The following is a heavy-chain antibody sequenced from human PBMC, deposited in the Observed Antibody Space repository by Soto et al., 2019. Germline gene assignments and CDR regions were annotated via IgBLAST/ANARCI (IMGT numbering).Heavy chain of an antibody. Sequence: QAQLVQSGAEVQKPGASVKVSCRASGYTFTSYGYDWVRQAPGQGLEWMGWISAYNGDTNYAQNFQDRVTLTTDTSTTTAYMELRNLGSDDTAVYYCARSGAYCTSITCLFDSFWGLGTLVTVSS. D-gene: IGHD2-8*01. J-gene: IGHJ4*02. CDR2: ISAYNGDT. V-gene: IGHV1-18*01. CDR1: GYTFTSYG. CDR3: ARSGAYCTSITCLFDSF.